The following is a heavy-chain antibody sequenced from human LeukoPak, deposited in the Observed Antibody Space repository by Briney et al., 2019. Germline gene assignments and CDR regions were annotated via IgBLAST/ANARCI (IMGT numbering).Heavy chain of an antibody. V-gene: IGHV4-59*01. J-gene: IGHJ5*02. CDR1: GGSISSYY. D-gene: IGHD6-13*01. CDR3: AREYSSTRFGP. Sequence: KSSETLSLTCTVSGGSISSYYWSWIRQPPGKGLEWIGYIYYSGSTNYNPSLKSRVTISVDTSKNQFSLKLSSVTAADTAVYYCAREYSSTRFGPWGQGTLVTVSS. CDR2: IYYSGST.